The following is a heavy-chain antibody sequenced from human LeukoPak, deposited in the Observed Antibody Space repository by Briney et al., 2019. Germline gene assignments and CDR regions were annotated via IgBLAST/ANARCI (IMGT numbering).Heavy chain of an antibody. CDR2: VHHTGRA. CDR1: GDSISGSNYH. CDR3: AREPDA. J-gene: IGHJ5*02. V-gene: IGHV4-39*07. Sequence: PSETLSLTCTVSGDSISGSNYHWGWIRQPPGKGLEWLGTVHHTGRAFYNPSLRGRTTVSVATSKNQFSLKLTSVTAADTAVYYCAREPDAWGQGTLVTVSS.